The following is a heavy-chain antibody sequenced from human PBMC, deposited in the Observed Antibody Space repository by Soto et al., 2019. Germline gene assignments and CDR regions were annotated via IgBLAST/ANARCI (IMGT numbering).Heavy chain of an antibody. V-gene: IGHV4-59*01. Sequence: SETLSLTCTVSGGSISSYYWSWIRQPPGKGLEWIGYIYYSGSTNYNPSLKSRVTISVDTSKNQFSLKLSSVTAADTAVYYCARLTTLTSDYYYYYMDVWGKGTRVTVP. CDR2: IYYSGST. CDR1: GGSISSYY. CDR3: ARLTTLTSDYYYYYMDV. J-gene: IGHJ6*03. D-gene: IGHD3-16*01.